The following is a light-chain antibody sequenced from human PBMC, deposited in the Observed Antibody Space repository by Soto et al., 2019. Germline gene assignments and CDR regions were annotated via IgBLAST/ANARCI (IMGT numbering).Light chain of an antibody. CDR2: EVN. Sequence: QSALTQPPSASGSPGQSVTISCTGTSSDVGGYKYVSWYQQHPGKAPKLMIFEVNKRPPGVPDRFSGSKSGNTASLTVSGLQAEDEADYYCSSYAGINNLGVFGTGTKVTFL. V-gene: IGLV2-8*01. CDR1: SSDVGGYKY. J-gene: IGLJ1*01. CDR3: SSYAGINNLGV.